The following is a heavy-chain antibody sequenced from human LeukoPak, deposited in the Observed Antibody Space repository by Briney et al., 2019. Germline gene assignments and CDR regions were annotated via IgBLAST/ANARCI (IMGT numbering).Heavy chain of an antibody. V-gene: IGHV3-21*01. J-gene: IGHJ6*03. D-gene: IGHD1-26*01. CDR3: ARDPYSGSYGDSYYYYMDV. CDR1: GFPFNTFW. CDR2: ITTSSTYT. Sequence: GESLRLSCAASGFPFNTFWMSWVRQAPGKGLEWVSSITTSSTYTFYADSVKGRFTISRDNAKNSLYLQMNSLRAEDTAVYYCARDPYSGSYGDSYYYYMDVWGKGTTVTISS.